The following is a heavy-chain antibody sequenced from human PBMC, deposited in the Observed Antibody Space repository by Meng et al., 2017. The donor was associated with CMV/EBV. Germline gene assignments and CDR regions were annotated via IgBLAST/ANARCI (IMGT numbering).Heavy chain of an antibody. V-gene: IGHV1-69*05. CDR2: IIPIFGTA. J-gene: IGHJ4*02. CDR1: GGTFSSYA. Sequence: ASGGTFSSYAINWVRQAPGQGLEWMGGIIPIFGTANYAQKFQGRVTITTDESTSTAYMELSSLRSEDTAVYYCATPSAGYSSSWYDYWGQGTLVTVSS. D-gene: IGHD6-13*01. CDR3: ATPSAGYSSSWYDY.